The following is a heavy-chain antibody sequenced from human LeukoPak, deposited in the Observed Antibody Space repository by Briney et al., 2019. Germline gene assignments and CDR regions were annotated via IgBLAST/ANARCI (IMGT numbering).Heavy chain of an antibody. Sequence: GGSLRLSCAASGFTFSSYAMSWVRQAPGKGLEWVSAISGSGGSTYYADSVKGRFTISRDNSKNTLYLQMNSLGAEDTAVYYCAKDLDYGDYIDYWGQGTLVTVSS. V-gene: IGHV3-23*01. CDR1: GFTFSSYA. CDR2: ISGSGGST. D-gene: IGHD4-17*01. CDR3: AKDLDYGDYIDY. J-gene: IGHJ4*02.